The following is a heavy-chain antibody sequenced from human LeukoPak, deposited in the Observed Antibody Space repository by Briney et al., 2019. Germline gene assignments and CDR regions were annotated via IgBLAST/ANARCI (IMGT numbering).Heavy chain of an antibody. CDR1: GYTFTGYY. J-gene: IGHJ3*02. V-gene: IGHV1-2*02. Sequence: ASVKLSCTASGYTFTGYYMPWVRQAPGQGLEWMGWINPNSGGTNYAQKFQGRVTMTRDTSISTAYMELSRLRSDDTAVYYCASVRGYCSGGSCYPDAFDIWGQGTMVTVSS. CDR2: INPNSGGT. D-gene: IGHD2-15*01. CDR3: ASVRGYCSGGSCYPDAFDI.